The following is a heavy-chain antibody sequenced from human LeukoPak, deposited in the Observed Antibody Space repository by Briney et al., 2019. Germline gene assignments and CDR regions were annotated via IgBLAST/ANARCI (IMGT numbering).Heavy chain of an antibody. CDR2: ISSDGSST. Sequence: GGSLRLSCAASGFTFRNHWMHWVRQTPGKGLVWVSRISSDGSSTTYADSVKGRFTISRDNAKNTLYLQMNNLRAEDTAMYYCARDQRVTGRPDIDYWGQGTPVIVSS. J-gene: IGHJ4*02. V-gene: IGHV3-74*03. CDR1: GFTFRNHW. CDR3: ARDQRVTGRPDIDY. D-gene: IGHD6-6*01.